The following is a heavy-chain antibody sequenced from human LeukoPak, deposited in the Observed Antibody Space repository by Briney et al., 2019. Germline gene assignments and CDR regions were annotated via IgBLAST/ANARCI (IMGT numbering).Heavy chain of an antibody. J-gene: IGHJ4*02. CDR2: FSGSGGST. CDR1: GFTFSSYA. V-gene: IGHV3-23*01. CDR3: AKAGCTSTSCLKLDY. D-gene: IGHD2-2*01. Sequence: GGSLRLSCAASGFTFSSYAMSWVRQAPGKGLEWVSAFSGSGGSTYYADSVKGRFTISRDNSKNTLYLQMNSLRAEDTAVYYCAKAGCTSTSCLKLDYWGQGALVTVSS.